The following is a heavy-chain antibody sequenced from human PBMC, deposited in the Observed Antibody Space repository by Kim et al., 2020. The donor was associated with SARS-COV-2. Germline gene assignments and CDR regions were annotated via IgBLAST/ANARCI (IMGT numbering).Heavy chain of an antibody. Sequence: GGSLRLYCAASAFGLTDYFMTWIRQAPGREPEWLSYISSGGGSIFYADSVKGRFTMSRDTAKNSLYLQMNSLRVDDTAVYYCARSRRGAATYYYGVDVWGQGTTVTVSS. D-gene: IGHD1-26*01. V-gene: IGHV3-11*01. CDR3: ARSRRGAATYYYGVDV. CDR2: ISSGGGSI. CDR1: AFGLTDYF. J-gene: IGHJ6*02.